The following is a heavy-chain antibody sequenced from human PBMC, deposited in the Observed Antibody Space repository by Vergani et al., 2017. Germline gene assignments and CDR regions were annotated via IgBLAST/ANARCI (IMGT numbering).Heavy chain of an antibody. CDR3: ARRKAFDI. CDR1: GYSFTDFW. Sequence: EVQLVQSGAEVKKLGESVKISCQTSGYSFTDFWIGWVRQMPGKGLEWMGIIYPDDSDTLYSPSFQGRVTISADKSINTAYLRWNSLRGSDTAIYYCARRKAFDIWGKGTMVTVSS. J-gene: IGHJ3*02. V-gene: IGHV5-51*03. CDR2: IYPDDSDT.